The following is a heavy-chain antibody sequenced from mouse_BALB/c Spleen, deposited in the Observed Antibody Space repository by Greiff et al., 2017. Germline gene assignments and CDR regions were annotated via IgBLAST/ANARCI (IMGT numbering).Heavy chain of an antibody. CDR1: GFTFSSFG. V-gene: IGHV5-17*02. CDR3: ARFDGSSPYAMDY. CDR2: ISSGSSTI. D-gene: IGHD1-1*01. J-gene: IGHJ4*01. Sequence: EVQLVESGGGLVQPGGSRKLSCAASGFTFSSFGMHWVRQAPEKGLEWVAYISSGSSTIYYADTVKGRFTISRDNPKNTLFLQMTSLRSEDTAMYYCARFDGSSPYAMDYWGQGTSVTVSS.